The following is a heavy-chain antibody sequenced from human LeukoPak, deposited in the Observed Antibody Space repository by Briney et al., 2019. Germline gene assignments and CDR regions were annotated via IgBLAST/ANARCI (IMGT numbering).Heavy chain of an antibody. CDR2: IYHSGST. CDR3: ASMLSIAARPVGRFDY. V-gene: IGHV4-38-2*02. J-gene: IGHJ4*02. CDR1: GYSISSGYY. Sequence: SETLSLTCTVSGYSISSGYYWGWIRPPPGKGLEWIGSIYHSGSTYYNPSLKSRVTISVDTSKNQFSLKLSSVTAADTAVYYCASMLSIAARPVGRFDYWGQGTLVTVSS. D-gene: IGHD6-6*01.